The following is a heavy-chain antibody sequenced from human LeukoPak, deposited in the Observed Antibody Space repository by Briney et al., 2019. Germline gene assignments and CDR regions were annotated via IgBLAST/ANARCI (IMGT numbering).Heavy chain of an antibody. Sequence: GGSLRLSCAASGFTFSSYSMNWVRQAPGKGLEWVSSISSSSSYIYYADSVKGRFTISRDNAKNSLYLQMNSLRAEDTAIYYCAKSPLDTSLTIYFDYWGQGTLVTVSS. D-gene: IGHD3-22*01. J-gene: IGHJ4*02. CDR2: ISSSSSYI. CDR1: GFTFSSYS. V-gene: IGHV3-21*04. CDR3: AKSPLDTSLTIYFDY.